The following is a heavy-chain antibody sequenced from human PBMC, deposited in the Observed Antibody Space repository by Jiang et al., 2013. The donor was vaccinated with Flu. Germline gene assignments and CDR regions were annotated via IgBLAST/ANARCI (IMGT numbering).Heavy chain of an antibody. Sequence: LVEVWGRRGPAWRSLRLSCAASGFTFSSYDMHWVRQAPGKGLEWVAVISYDGSNKYYVDSVKGRFTISRDNSKNTLYLQMNSLRAEDTAVYYCAKDRTSGSYLDYWGQGTLVTVSS. D-gene: IGHD1-26*01. V-gene: IGHV3-30*18. CDR1: GFTFSSYD. CDR3: AKDRTSGSYLDY. J-gene: IGHJ4*02. CDR2: ISYDGSNK.